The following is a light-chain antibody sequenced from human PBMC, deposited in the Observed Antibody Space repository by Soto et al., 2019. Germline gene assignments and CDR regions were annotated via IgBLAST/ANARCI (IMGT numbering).Light chain of an antibody. CDR3: AAWDDTLNGPV. V-gene: IGLV1-44*01. CDR1: SSNIGANT. Sequence: QSVLGQPPSASGTPGLRVTISCSGSSSNIGANTVNWYQQLPGTAPKLLMYSNNRRPSGVPDRFSGSKSGTSASLAISGLQSEDEADYYCAAWDDTLNGPVFGGGTKVTVL. J-gene: IGLJ3*02. CDR2: SNN.